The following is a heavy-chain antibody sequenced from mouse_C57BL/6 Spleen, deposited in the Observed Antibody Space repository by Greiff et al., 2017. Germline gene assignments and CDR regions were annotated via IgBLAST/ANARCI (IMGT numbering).Heavy chain of an antibody. V-gene: IGHV1-15*01. CDR2: IDPETGGT. Sequence: QVQLQQSGAELVRPGASVTLSCKASGYTFTDYEMHWVKQTPVHGLEWIGAIDPETGGTAYNQKFKGKAILTADKSSSTAYMELRSLTSADSAVYYCTRGRAMDYWGQGTSVTVSS. CDR1: GYTFTDYE. CDR3: TRGRAMDY. J-gene: IGHJ4*01.